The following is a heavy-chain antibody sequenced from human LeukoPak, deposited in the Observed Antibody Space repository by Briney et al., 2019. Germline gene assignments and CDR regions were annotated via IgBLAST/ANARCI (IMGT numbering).Heavy chain of an antibody. Sequence: GGSLRLSCAASGFTFSSYDINWVRQAPGKGLEWVSSISSSSNYIYYADSVKGRFINSRDNAKNSLYLQMNSLRAEDTAVYYCAKLLSYGSGSYYYYFDYWGQGTLVTVSS. D-gene: IGHD3-10*01. J-gene: IGHJ4*02. V-gene: IGHV3-21*04. CDR1: GFTFSSYD. CDR3: AKLLSYGSGSYYYYFDY. CDR2: ISSSSNYI.